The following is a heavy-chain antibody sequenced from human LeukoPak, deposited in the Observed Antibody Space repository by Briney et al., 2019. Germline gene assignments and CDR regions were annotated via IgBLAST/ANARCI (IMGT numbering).Heavy chain of an antibody. D-gene: IGHD4-17*01. CDR1: GGSISSSSYY. CDR2: IYYSGST. Sequence: PSETLSLTCTVSGGSISSSSYYWGWIRQPPGKGLEWIGSIYYSGSTYYNPSLKSRITISVDTSKNQFSLKLSSVTAADTAVYYCARRRMHQFHYGDYGDIWGQGTMVTVSS. J-gene: IGHJ3*02. V-gene: IGHV4-39*07. CDR3: ARRRMHQFHYGDYGDI.